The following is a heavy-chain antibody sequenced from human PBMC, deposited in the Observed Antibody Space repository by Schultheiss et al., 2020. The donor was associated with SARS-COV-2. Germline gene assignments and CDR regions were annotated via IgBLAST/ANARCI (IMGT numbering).Heavy chain of an antibody. D-gene: IGHD1-14*01. V-gene: IGHV4-31*03. J-gene: IGHJ5*02. CDR2: IYYSGST. CDR1: GDSISSGAYY. Sequence: SETLSLTCTVSGDSISSGAYYWSWIRQHPGKGLEWIGYIYYSGSTYYNPSLKSRVTISVDKSKNQFSLKLSSVTAADTAVYYCARGRMGFDPWGQGTLVTVSS. CDR3: ARGRMGFDP.